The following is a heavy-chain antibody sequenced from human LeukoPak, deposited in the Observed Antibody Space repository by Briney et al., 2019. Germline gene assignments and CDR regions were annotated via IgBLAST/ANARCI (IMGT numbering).Heavy chain of an antibody. Sequence: PGGSLRLSCAASGYTFSGYWMSWVRQAPGKGLEWVANIKQDGSEKYYVDSVKGRFTISGDNAKNSLYLQMNSLRAEDTAVYYCSSGSHFDYWGQGTLVAVSS. CDR1: GYTFSGYW. CDR3: SSGSHFDY. J-gene: IGHJ4*02. V-gene: IGHV3-7*01. CDR2: IKQDGSEK. D-gene: IGHD3-10*01.